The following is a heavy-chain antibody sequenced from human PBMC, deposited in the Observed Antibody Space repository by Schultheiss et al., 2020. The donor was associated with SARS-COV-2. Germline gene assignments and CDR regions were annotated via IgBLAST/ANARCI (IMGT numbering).Heavy chain of an antibody. Sequence: GGSLRLSCAASGFTFSNAWMSWVRQAPGKGLEWVVRIKSKTDGGTTDYAAPVKGRFTISRDDSKNTLYLQMNSLKTEDTAVYYCVKDMWASGYYFTNTLYYYGMDVWGQGTTVTVSS. D-gene: IGHD3-22*01. CDR2: IKSKTDGGTT. CDR3: VKDMWASGYYFTNTLYYYGMDV. CDR1: GFTFSNAW. J-gene: IGHJ6*02. V-gene: IGHV3-15*01.